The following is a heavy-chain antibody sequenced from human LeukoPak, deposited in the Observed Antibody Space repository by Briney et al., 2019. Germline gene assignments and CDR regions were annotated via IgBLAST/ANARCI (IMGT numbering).Heavy chain of an antibody. CDR3: ARGSCTNGVCSVFDH. V-gene: IGHV3-74*01. J-gene: IGHJ4*02. Sequence: GGSLRLSCAASGFTFSTYWRHWVRQAPGKGLVWVSRGYSDGITTNYADSVKGRFTISRDNAKNTLYLQMNSLRAEDTAVYYRARGSCTNGVCSVFDHWGQGALVTVSS. CDR1: GFTFSTYW. D-gene: IGHD2-8*01. CDR2: GYSDGITT.